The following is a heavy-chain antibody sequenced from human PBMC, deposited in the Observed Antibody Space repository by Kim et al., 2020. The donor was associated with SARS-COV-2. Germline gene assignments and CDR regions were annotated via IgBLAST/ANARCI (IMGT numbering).Heavy chain of an antibody. CDR1: GFTFSDYY. V-gene: IGHV3-11*06. Sequence: GGSLRLSCAASGFTFSDYYMSWIRQAPGKGLEWVSYISSSSSYTNYADSVKGRFTISRDNAKNSLYLQMNSLRAEDTAVYYCARDKDLGDGDILRTDAFDIWGQGTMVTVSS. CDR3: ARDKDLGDGDILRTDAFDI. D-gene: IGHD2-15*01. CDR2: ISSSSSYT. J-gene: IGHJ3*02.